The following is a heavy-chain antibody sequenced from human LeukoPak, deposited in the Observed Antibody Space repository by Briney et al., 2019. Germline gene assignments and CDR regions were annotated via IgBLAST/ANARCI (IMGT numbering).Heavy chain of an antibody. D-gene: IGHD5-18*01. CDR2: FDPEDGET. CDR1: GYTLTELS. Sequence: ASVTVSCTVSGYTLTELSMHWVRQAPGKGLEWMGGFDPEDGETIYAQKFQGRVTMTEDTSTDTAYMELSSLRSEDTAVYYCAALGYSYGFFPVDYWGQGTLVTVSS. CDR3: AALGYSYGFFPVDY. V-gene: IGHV1-24*01. J-gene: IGHJ4*02.